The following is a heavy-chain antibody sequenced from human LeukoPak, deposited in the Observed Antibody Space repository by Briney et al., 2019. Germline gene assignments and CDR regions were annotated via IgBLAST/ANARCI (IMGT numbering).Heavy chain of an antibody. CDR1: GYTFTGYY. D-gene: IGHD3-10*01. J-gene: IGHJ6*03. CDR2: INPNSGGT. V-gene: IGHV1-2*02. CDR3: ARDPTYYYGSGSYYKNYYYMDV. Sequence: ASVKVSSKASGYTFTGYYMHWVRQAPGQGLEWMGWINPNSGGTNYAQKFQGRVTMTRDTSISTAYMELSRLRSDDTAVYYCARDPTYYYGSGSYYKNYYYMDVWGKGTTVTVSS.